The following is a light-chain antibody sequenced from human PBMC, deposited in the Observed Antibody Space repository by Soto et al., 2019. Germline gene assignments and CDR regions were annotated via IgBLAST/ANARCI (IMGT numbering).Light chain of an antibody. Sequence: IVMTHSPGTLSFSPGEIATLSCRAMHSVSSRLAWYQQKPGQAPRLLISGASSRATGIPDRFGGSGSGTDFTLTISRLEPEDFALYYCQHYVERSPITFGQGTRLEIK. CDR3: QHYVERSPIT. CDR1: HSVSSR. CDR2: GAS. J-gene: IGKJ5*01. V-gene: IGKV3-20*01.